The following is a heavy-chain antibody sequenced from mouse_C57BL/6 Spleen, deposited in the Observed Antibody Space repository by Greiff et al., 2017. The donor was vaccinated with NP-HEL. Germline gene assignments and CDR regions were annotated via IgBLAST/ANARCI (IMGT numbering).Heavy chain of an antibody. V-gene: IGHV1-80*01. D-gene: IGHD1-1*01. CDR1: GYAFSSYW. J-gene: IGHJ4*01. CDR2: IYPGDGDT. CDR3: ARSPTVVAMDY. Sequence: VQLQQSGAELVKPGASVKISCKASGYAFSSYWMNWVKQRPGKGLEWIGQIYPGDGDTNYNGKFKGKATLTADKSSSTAYMQLSSLTSEDSAVYFCARSPTVVAMDYLGQGTSVTVSS.